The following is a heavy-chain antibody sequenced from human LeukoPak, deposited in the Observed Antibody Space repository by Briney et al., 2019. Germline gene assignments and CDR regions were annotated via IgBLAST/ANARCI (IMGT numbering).Heavy chain of an antibody. J-gene: IGHJ4*02. CDR1: GGSISSHY. CDR3: ARGHYDYVWGSYRPPDY. D-gene: IGHD3-16*02. CDR2: IYYSGST. Sequence: SETLSLTCTVSGGSISSHYWSWIRQPPGKGLEWIGYIYYSGSTNYNPSLKSRVTISVDTSKNQFSLKLSSVTAADTAVYYCARGHYDYVWGSYRPPDYWGQGTLVTVSP. V-gene: IGHV4-59*11.